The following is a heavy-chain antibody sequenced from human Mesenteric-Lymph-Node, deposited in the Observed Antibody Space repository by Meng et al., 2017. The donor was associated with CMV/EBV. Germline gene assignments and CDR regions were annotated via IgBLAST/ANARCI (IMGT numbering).Heavy chain of an antibody. V-gene: IGHV3-30*04. J-gene: IGHJ6*02. Sequence: GESLKISCTASGLTFSNFAMHWVRQSPGKGLEWVALISYDGSYQYYADSVKGRFTISRDNAKNSLYLQMNSLRAEDTAVYYCARDRLPYYDFWSGYYTGLVRGQEYGMDVWGQGTTVTVSS. D-gene: IGHD3-3*01. CDR1: GLTFSNFA. CDR2: ISYDGSYQ. CDR3: ARDRLPYYDFWSGYYTGLVRGQEYGMDV.